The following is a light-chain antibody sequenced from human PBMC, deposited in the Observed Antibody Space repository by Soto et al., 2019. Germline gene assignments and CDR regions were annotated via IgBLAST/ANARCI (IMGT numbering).Light chain of an antibody. CDR3: QQYGSAPPWT. Sequence: VMTHSAATVCLSPVESVTLSCIASQSVINNLAWYQQKPGQAPRLLIYGASSRATGIPDRFSGSGSGTDFTLTISRLEPEDFAGYSCQQYGSAPPWTFGQRTKVDI. CDR2: GAS. J-gene: IGKJ1*01. CDR1: QSVINN. V-gene: IGKV3-20*01.